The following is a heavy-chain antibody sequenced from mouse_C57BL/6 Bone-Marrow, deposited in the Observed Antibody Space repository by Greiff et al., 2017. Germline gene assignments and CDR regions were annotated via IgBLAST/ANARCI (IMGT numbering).Heavy chain of an antibody. CDR3: ARSKNWDSWFAY. J-gene: IGHJ3*01. CDR2: INPGSGGT. D-gene: IGHD4-1*01. V-gene: IGHV1-54*01. CDR1: GYAFTNYL. Sequence: QVQLQQSGAELVRPGTSVKVSCKASGYAFTNYLIEWVKQRPGQGLEWIGVINPGSGGTNYNEKFKGKATLTADTSSSPAYMQLSSLTSEDSAVYFCARSKNWDSWFAYWGQGTLVTVSA.